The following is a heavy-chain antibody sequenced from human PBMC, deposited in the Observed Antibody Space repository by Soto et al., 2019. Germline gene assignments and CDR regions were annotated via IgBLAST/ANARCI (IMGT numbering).Heavy chain of an antibody. CDR3: ARIGRDGYSTFDY. D-gene: IGHD4-4*01. Sequence: LTCTVSGGSISSGDYYWSWIRQPPGKGLEWIGYIYYSGSTYYNPSLKSRVTISVDTSKNQFSLKLSSVTAADTAVYYCARIGRDGYSTFDYWGQGTLVTVSS. CDR2: IYYSGST. V-gene: IGHV4-30-4*01. CDR1: GGSISSGDYY. J-gene: IGHJ4*02.